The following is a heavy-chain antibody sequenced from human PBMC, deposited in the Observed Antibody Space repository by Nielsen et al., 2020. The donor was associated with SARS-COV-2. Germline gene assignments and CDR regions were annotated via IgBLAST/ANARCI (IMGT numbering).Heavy chain of an antibody. Sequence: ASVKVSCKVSGYTLTELSMHWVRQAPGKGLEWMGGFDPEDGETIYAQKFQGRVTMTEDTSTDTAYMELRSLRSDDTAVYYCARGERWLQFFGDYWGQGTLVTVSS. CDR2: FDPEDGET. J-gene: IGHJ4*02. D-gene: IGHD5-24*01. V-gene: IGHV1-24*01. CDR3: ARGERWLQFFGDY. CDR1: GYTLTELS.